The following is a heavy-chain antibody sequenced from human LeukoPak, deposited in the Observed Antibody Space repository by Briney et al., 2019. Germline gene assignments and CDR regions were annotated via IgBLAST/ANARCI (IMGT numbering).Heavy chain of an antibody. J-gene: IGHJ2*01. D-gene: IGHD5-24*01. Sequence: ASVTVSCKASGYTFTSYGISWVRQAPGQGLEWMGWISAYNGNTNYAQKLQGRVTMTTDTSTSTAYMELRSLRSDDTAVYYCARVKDGYNPSRAWYFDLWGRGTLVTVSS. V-gene: IGHV1-18*01. CDR3: ARVKDGYNPSRAWYFDL. CDR2: ISAYNGNT. CDR1: GYTFTSYG.